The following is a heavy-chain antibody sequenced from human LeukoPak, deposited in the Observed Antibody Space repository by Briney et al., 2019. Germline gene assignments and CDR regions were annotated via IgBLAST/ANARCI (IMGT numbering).Heavy chain of an antibody. CDR2: INRSGIT. Sequence: SETLSLTCTVSSYSIRSDYYWGWIRQTPGKGLEWIASINRSGITYYNPSLKSRVTISVDMSKNQFSLKLTSVTAADTAVYYCGRDRPSGYYDYWGQGILVTVSS. D-gene: IGHD3-22*01. CDR3: GRDRPSGYYDY. CDR1: SYSIRSDYY. J-gene: IGHJ4*02. V-gene: IGHV4-38-2*02.